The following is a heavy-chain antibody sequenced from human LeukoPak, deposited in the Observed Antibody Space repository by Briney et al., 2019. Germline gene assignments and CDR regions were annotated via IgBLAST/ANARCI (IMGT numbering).Heavy chain of an antibody. CDR3: ARSTVVVVAATPGRACYGMDV. CDR1: GYTFTSYG. Sequence: EASVKVSCKASGYTFTSYGISWVRQAPGQGLEWMGWISAYNGNTNYAQKLQGRVTMTTDTSTSTAYMELRSLRSDDTAVYYCARSTVVVVAATPGRACYGMDVWGQGTTVTVSS. D-gene: IGHD2-15*01. CDR2: ISAYNGNT. V-gene: IGHV1-18*01. J-gene: IGHJ6*02.